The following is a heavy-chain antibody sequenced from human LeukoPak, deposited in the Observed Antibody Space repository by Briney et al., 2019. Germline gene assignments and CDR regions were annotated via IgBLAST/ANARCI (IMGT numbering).Heavy chain of an antibody. Sequence: PSETLSLTCTVSGGSISSYYWSWIRQPPGEGLEWIGYISTSGSTNYNPSLKSRVTISVDTSKNQFSLKLSSVTAADTAVYYCARQSISWKPVDVWGKGTTVTVSS. J-gene: IGHJ6*04. CDR2: ISTSGST. V-gene: IGHV4-4*09. CDR3: ARQSISWKPVDV. CDR1: GGSISSYY. D-gene: IGHD3-3*02.